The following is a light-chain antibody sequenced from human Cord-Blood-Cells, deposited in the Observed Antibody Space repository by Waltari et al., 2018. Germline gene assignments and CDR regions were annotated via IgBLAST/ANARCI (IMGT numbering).Light chain of an antibody. Sequence: DIQITQSPSSLSPSVGDRVTITSRASQSISSYLNWYQQKPGKAPKLLIYAASSLQSGVPSRFSGSGYGTDFTLTISSLQPEDSATYYCQQSYSTPYTVGQGTKLEIK. CDR3: QQSYSTPYT. CDR2: AAS. V-gene: IGKV1-39*01. J-gene: IGKJ2*01. CDR1: QSISSY.